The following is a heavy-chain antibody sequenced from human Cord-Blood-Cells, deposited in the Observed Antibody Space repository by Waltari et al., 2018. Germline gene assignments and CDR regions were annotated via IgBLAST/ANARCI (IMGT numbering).Heavy chain of an antibody. CDR3: ARVVTEGYSYGSYFDY. V-gene: IGHV6-1*01. D-gene: IGHD5-18*01. Sequence: GPALVKPSQTLSLTCAISGDSVSSNSAAWNWIRQSPSRGLEWLGRTYYRSKWYNDYAVSVKSRITINPDTSKNQFSLQLNSVTPEDTAVYYCARVVTEGYSYGSYFDYWGQGTLVTVSS. J-gene: IGHJ4*02. CDR1: GDSVSSNSAA. CDR2: TYYRSKWYN.